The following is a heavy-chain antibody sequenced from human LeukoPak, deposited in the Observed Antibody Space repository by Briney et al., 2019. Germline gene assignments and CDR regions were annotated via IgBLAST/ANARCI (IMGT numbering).Heavy chain of an antibody. D-gene: IGHD3-3*01. CDR3: ARAAIFGVVTDDY. V-gene: IGHV1-2*02. CDR2: INPNSGNT. J-gene: IGHJ4*02. CDR1: GYTFTGYY. Sequence: ASVKVSCTASGYTFTGYYMHWVRQAPGQGLEWMGWINPNSGNTHYVQKFQGRVTMTRDTSISTAYMELSRLRSDDTAVYYCARAAIFGVVTDDYWGQGTLVTVSS.